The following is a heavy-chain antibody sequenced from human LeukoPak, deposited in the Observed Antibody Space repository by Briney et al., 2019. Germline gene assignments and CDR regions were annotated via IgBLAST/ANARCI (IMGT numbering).Heavy chain of an antibody. CDR2: INPNSGGT. CDR3: ARDYAYSYGYSFQILFDY. J-gene: IGHJ4*02. Sequence: GASVKVSCKASGYTFTGYYMHWVRQAPGQGLEWMGWINPNSGGTNYAQKFQGRVTMTRDTSISTAYMELSRLRSDDTAVYYCARDYAYSYGYSFQILFDYWGQGTLVTVSS. CDR1: GYTFTGYY. V-gene: IGHV1-2*02. D-gene: IGHD5-18*01.